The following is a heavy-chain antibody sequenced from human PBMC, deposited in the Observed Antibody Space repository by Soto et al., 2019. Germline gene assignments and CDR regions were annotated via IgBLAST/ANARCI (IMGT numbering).Heavy chain of an antibody. CDR1: GGTFSSYT. Sequence: QVQLVQSGAEVKKPGSSVKVSCKASGGTFSSYTISWVRQAPGQGLEWMGRIIPILGIANYAQKFQGRVTIPGEKPPCTAYMELRSQKHEHTAVYYCARDDQVGIAAHGPVFYCVRDVWGQGTTVT. J-gene: IGHJ6*02. D-gene: IGHD6-13*01. CDR2: IIPILGIA. V-gene: IGHV1-69*08. CDR3: ARDDQVGIAAHGPVFYCVRDV.